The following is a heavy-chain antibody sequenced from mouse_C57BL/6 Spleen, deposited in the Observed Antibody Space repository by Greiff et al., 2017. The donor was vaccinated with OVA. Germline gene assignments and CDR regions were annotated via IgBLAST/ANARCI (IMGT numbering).Heavy chain of an antibody. CDR1: GYTFTSYW. V-gene: IGHV1-74*01. Sequence: QVQLQQPGAELVKPGASVKVSCKASGYTFTSYWMHWVKQRPGQGLEWIGRIHPSDSDTNYHQKFKGKATLTVDKSSSTAYIQLSSLSSEDSAVYYCAMGLSILVMDYWGQGTSVTVSS. CDR3: AMGLSILVMDY. CDR2: IHPSDSDT. J-gene: IGHJ4*01. D-gene: IGHD2-2*01.